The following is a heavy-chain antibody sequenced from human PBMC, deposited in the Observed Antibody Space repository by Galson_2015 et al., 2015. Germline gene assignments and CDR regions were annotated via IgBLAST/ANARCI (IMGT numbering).Heavy chain of an antibody. CDR1: GFTVSSNY. CDR2: IWYDGSNK. CDR3: ARAFPDYGDEKSIDY. V-gene: IGHV3-33*08. D-gene: IGHD4-17*01. J-gene: IGHJ4*02. Sequence: SLRLSCAASGFTVSSNYMSWVRQAPGKGLEWVAVIWYDGSNKYYADSVKGRFTISRDNSKNTLYLQMNSLRAEDTAVYYCARAFPDYGDEKSIDYWGQGTLVTVSS.